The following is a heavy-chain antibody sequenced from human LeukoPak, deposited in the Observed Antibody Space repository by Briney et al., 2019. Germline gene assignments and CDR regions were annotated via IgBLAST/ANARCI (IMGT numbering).Heavy chain of an antibody. D-gene: IGHD2-8*01. J-gene: IGHJ3*01. Sequence: GASLKVSCKASGYTFTIYDSNWVRQATGQGLEWMGWMNPNSGNTGYAQKLQGRVTMTRNTTISTAYMELSSLRSEDTAVYYCARGRWGLMVYAFWGQGTMVTVSS. CDR3: ARGRWGLMVYAF. CDR2: MNPNSGNT. CDR1: GYTFTIYD. V-gene: IGHV1-8*01.